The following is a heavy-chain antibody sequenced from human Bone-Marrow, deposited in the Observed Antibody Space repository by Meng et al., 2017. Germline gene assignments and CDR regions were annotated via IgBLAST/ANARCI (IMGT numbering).Heavy chain of an antibody. V-gene: IGHV4-4*07. CDR2: IYTSGST. J-gene: IGHJ4*02. D-gene: IGHD3-9*01. CDR1: GGSISSYY. CDR3: AREVDSSHCNVLTNSHYYVDY. Sequence: SETLSLTCTVSGGSISSYYWSWIRQPAGKGLEWIGRIYTSGSTNYNPSLKSRVIMSVDTSKNQFLLKLSSVTAADTDVYYCAREVDSSHCNVLTNSHYYVDYWGQGTLVTVSS.